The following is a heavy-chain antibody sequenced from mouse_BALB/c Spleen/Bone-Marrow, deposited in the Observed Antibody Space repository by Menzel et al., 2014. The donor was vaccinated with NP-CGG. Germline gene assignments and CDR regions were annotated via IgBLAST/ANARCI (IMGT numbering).Heavy chain of an antibody. V-gene: IGHV5-9-3*01. CDR2: ISSGGSYT. CDR1: GFTFSSYA. CDR3: ARRTLYRYDAGAMDY. Sequence: EVKLVESGGGLVKPGGSLKLSCAASGFTFSSYAMSWVRQTPEKRLEWVATISSGGSYTYYPDSVKGRFTISRDNAKNTLYLQMSSLRSEDTATYYCARRTLYRYDAGAMDYWGQGTSVTVSS. J-gene: IGHJ4*01. D-gene: IGHD2-14*01.